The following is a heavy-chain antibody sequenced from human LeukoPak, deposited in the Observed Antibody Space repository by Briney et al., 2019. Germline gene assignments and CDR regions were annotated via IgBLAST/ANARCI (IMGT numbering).Heavy chain of an antibody. D-gene: IGHD6-13*01. CDR1: GFTFSNAW. J-gene: IGHJ4*02. V-gene: IGHV3-15*01. CDR3: TTTYSGSSWHFDC. CDR2: IKSKTDGGTT. Sequence: GGSLRLSCAASGFTFSNAWMSWVRQAPGKGLEWVGRIKSKTDGGTTDYAAPVKGRFTISRDDSKNTLYLQMNSLKTEDTAVYYCTTTYSGSSWHFDCWGQGTLVTVSS.